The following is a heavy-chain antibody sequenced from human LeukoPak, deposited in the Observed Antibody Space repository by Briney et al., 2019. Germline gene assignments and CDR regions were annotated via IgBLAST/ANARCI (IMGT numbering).Heavy chain of an antibody. CDR1: GFTVSSTY. CDR3: ARALAFGGWLDP. CDR2: IYGGGTT. D-gene: IGHD3-16*01. V-gene: IGHV3-53*01. J-gene: IGHJ5*02. Sequence: GGSLRLSCAASGFTVSSTYMNWVRQVPGKGLEWVSVIYGGGTTFYSDSVRGRFTVSRDNSKNTLFLQMNSLRAEDTAVYYCARALAFGGWLDPWGRGTLVTVSS.